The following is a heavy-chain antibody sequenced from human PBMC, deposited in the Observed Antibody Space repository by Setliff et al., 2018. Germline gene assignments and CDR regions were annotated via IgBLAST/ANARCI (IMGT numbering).Heavy chain of an antibody. D-gene: IGHD5-12*01. CDR2: ISGYNGNT. V-gene: IGHV1-18*01. CDR3: ARGNPAERYEY. J-gene: IGHJ1*01. Sequence: ASVKVSCKTSGYTFISYGISWVRQAPGQGLEWMGWISGYNGNTDYAQNFQGRVTVTTDTSTSTAYMELSSLRFDDTAVYYCARGNPAERYEYWGQGTLVTVSS. CDR1: GYTFISYG.